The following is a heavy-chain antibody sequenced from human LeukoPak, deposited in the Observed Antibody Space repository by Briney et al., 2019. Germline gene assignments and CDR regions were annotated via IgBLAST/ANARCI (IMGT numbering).Heavy chain of an antibody. Sequence: PGGSLRLSCAASGFTFSTYWMTWVRQPPGKALEWVAHINHDGSEKYYVDSVKGRFTISRDNAKNSLYLQMNSLRVEDTAVYYCAKAAYYGDYDWFDPWGQGTLVTVSS. J-gene: IGHJ5*02. V-gene: IGHV3-7*01. CDR1: GFTFSTYW. CDR2: INHDGSEK. CDR3: AKAAYYGDYDWFDP. D-gene: IGHD4-17*01.